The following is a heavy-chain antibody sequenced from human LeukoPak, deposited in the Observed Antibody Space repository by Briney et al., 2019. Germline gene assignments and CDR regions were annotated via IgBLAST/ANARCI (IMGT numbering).Heavy chain of an antibody. Sequence: GGSLRLSCAASGFSFSNYNMNWVRQAPGKGLEWVSVIYSGGRTYYADSVKGRFTISRDNSKNTLYLQVNSLRAEDTAVYYCATIRDWPRDYWGQGTLVTVSS. J-gene: IGHJ4*02. CDR3: ATIRDWPRDY. V-gene: IGHV3-66*01. CDR2: IYSGGRT. D-gene: IGHD2-21*02. CDR1: GFSFSNYN.